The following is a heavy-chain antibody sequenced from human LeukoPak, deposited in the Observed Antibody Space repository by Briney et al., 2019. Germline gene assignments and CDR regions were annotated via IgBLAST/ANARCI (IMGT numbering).Heavy chain of an antibody. V-gene: IGHV4-38-2*02. CDR1: GYSISSGYY. CDR3: AMGPGGQLSP. CDR2: IYHSGST. D-gene: IGHD5-24*01. J-gene: IGHJ5*02. Sequence: SETLSLTCTVSGYSISSGYYWGWIRQPPGKGLEWIGSIYHSGSTYYNPSLTSRLTIAVYTPKNQFSLKLSCFTATATAVYYCAMGPGGQLSPWGQATLVTVCS.